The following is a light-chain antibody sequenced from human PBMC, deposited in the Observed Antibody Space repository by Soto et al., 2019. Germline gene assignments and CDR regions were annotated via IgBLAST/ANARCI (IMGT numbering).Light chain of an antibody. V-gene: IGKV3-20*01. CDR1: QSVTVNS. CDR3: QQYGDSPLT. CDR2: AAS. J-gene: IGKJ3*01. Sequence: EILLPQSPSTLSLSPGEGVTLSCMASQSVTVNSLAWYQQKSGQSPRLLIYAASTRAAAVPDRCTGSESGTDFALTLSRVEPEDIGVYYWQQYGDSPLTSGPENKVYIK.